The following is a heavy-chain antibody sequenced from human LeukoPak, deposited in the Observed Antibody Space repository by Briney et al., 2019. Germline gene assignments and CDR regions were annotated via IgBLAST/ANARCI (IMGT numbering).Heavy chain of an antibody. J-gene: IGHJ4*02. Sequence: PGRSLRLSCAASRFTFSNYNMHWVRQAPGKGLEWVAVILYDGSNKYYVDSVKGRFTISRDDSKNTLSLQMNGLRAEDTAVYYCAGSGFKSKYYFDYWGQGALVTVSS. CDR1: RFTFSNYN. CDR3: AGSGFKSKYYFDY. V-gene: IGHV3-33*08. D-gene: IGHD3-3*01. CDR2: ILYDGSNK.